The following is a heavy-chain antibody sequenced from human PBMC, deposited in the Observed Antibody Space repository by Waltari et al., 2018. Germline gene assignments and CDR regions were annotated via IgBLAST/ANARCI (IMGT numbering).Heavy chain of an antibody. CDR3: ARAKAGDSSSWPADRAFDI. J-gene: IGHJ3*02. Sequence: QVQLVQSGAEVKKPGASVKVSCKASGYTFTSYDINWVRQATGQGLEWMGWMNPNSGNTGYAQKFQGRVTMTRNTSISTAYMELSSLRSEDTAVYYCARAKAGDSSSWPADRAFDIWGQGTMVTVSS. V-gene: IGHV1-8*01. CDR2: MNPNSGNT. D-gene: IGHD6-13*01. CDR1: GYTFTSYD.